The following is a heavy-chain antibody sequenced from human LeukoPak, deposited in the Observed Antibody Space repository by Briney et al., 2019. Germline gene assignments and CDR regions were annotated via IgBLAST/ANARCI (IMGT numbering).Heavy chain of an antibody. CDR3: ARARGRLLLIDY. V-gene: IGHV4-4*07. J-gene: IGHJ4*02. CDR2: IYSSGST. CDR1: GGSISSYY. D-gene: IGHD2-15*01. Sequence: SETLSLTCTVSGGSISSYYWNWIRQPAGKGLEWIGRIYSSGSTDYNPSLKSRVTMSVDTSKNQFSLNLSSVTAADSAVYYCARARGRLLLIDYWGQGTLVTVSP.